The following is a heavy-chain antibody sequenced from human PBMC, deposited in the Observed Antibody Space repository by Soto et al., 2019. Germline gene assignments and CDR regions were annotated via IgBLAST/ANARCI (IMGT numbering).Heavy chain of an antibody. V-gene: IGHV2-70*01. CDR1: GFSLTTRSMC. CDR2: IDWDGDT. J-gene: IGHJ4*02. Sequence: SGPPLVNPTQTLTLTCTLSGFSLTTRSMCVSWIRQSPGKALEWLALIDWDGDTYYSTSLKTRLTISRDTSTNQVVLTMTNLDPEDTATYFCARSLNYDFWTGYFFDFWGQGALVTVPA. CDR3: ARSLNYDFWTGYFFDF. D-gene: IGHD3-3*01.